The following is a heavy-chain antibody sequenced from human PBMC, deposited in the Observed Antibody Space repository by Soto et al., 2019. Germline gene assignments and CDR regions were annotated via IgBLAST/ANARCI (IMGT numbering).Heavy chain of an antibody. J-gene: IGHJ4*02. D-gene: IGHD3-10*01. CDR3: ATNNLFGSGTKDY. CDR2: ISASGGFT. CDR1: GFTFSNYP. Sequence: EVQLLESGGGLVQGGESLRLSCPASGFTFSNYPMSWVRQVPGKGLERVSSISASGGFTYYADAVRGRFTISRDNSKHPRYLQMSILRAEDTAVYYCATNNLFGSGTKDYWGQGTLVTVSS. V-gene: IGHV3-23*01.